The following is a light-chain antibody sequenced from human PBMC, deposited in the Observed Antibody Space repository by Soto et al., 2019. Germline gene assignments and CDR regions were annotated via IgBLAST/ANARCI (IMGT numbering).Light chain of an antibody. Sequence: DMLLTQHRPSPPVTPGEPASISCRSSQSLLHSNGYNYLDWYLQKPGQSPQLLIYLGSNRASGVPDRFSGSGSGTDFTLKISCVEAEDVGVYNCRQPLQSCSFAEGSKL. V-gene: IGKV2-28*01. CDR1: QSLLHSNGYNY. CDR2: LGS. J-gene: IGKJ2*04. CDR3: RQPLQSCS.